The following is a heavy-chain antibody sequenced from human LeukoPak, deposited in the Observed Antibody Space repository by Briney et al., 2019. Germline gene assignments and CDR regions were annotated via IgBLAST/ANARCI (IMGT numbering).Heavy chain of an antibody. CDR2: INHSGST. CDR3: ASIVVVPAAAPRDY. V-gene: IGHV4-34*01. J-gene: IGHJ4*02. CDR1: GGSFSGYY. Sequence: PSETLSLTCAVYGGSFSGYYWSWIRQPPGKGLEWIGEINHSGSTNYNPSLKSRVTISVDTSKNQFSLKLSSVTAAVTAVYYCASIVVVPAAAPRDYWGQGTLVTVSS. D-gene: IGHD2-2*01.